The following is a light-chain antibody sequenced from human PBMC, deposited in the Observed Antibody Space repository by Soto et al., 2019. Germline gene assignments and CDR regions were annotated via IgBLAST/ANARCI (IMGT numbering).Light chain of an antibody. CDR1: SSNIGAGYE. CDR2: ENN. CDR3: QSYDSGLSGYV. Sequence: QSVLTQPPSVSEAPGQRVTISCTGSSSNIGAGYEAHWYQQVPGTAPKLLIYENNNRPPGVPDRFSGSTSGTSASLAITGLQAEDEAEYYCQSYDSGLSGYVFGTGTKVTVL. J-gene: IGLJ1*01. V-gene: IGLV1-40*01.